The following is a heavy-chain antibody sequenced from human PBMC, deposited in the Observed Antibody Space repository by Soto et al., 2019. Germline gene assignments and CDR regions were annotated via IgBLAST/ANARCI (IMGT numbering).Heavy chain of an antibody. D-gene: IGHD2-15*01. V-gene: IGHV3-74*01. CDR1: GFTFGNYW. CDR2: INSDGSVS. CDR3: ARGDCVGGTCYSVAGSFYYYMDV. J-gene: IGHJ6*03. Sequence: EVQLVESGGGLVQPGGSLRLSCAASGFTFGNYWMYWVRQAPGKGLVWVSRINSDGSVSSYADSVKGRLTIPRDNVKNTLYLQMDSLRVEDTAVYYCARGDCVGGTCYSVAGSFYYYMDVWGKGTTVTVFS.